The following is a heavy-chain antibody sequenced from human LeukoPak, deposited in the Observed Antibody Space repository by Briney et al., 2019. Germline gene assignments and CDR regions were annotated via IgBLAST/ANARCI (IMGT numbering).Heavy chain of an antibody. CDR1: GGSISSYY. CDR2: IYYRGST. Sequence: SETLSLTCSVSGGSISSYYWSWIRQPPGKGLEWIGYIYYRGSTNYNPSLKSRVTISVDTSKNQFSLKLSSVTAADTAVYYCADSRHDAFDIWGQGTMVTVSS. J-gene: IGHJ3*02. CDR3: ADSRHDAFDI. V-gene: IGHV4-59*01. D-gene: IGHD2/OR15-2a*01.